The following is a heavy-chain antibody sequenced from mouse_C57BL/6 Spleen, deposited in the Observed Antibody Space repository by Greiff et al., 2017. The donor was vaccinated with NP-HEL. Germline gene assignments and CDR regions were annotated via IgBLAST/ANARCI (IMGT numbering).Heavy chain of an antibody. CDR3: ARGGLRDYFDY. J-gene: IGHJ2*01. CDR2: ISDGGSYT. Sequence: EVNVVESGGGLVKPGGSLKLSCAASGFTFSSYAMSWVRQTPEKRLEWVATISDGGSYTYYPDNVKGRFTISRDNAKNNLYLQMSHLKSEDTAMYYCARGGLRDYFDYWGQGTTLTVSS. V-gene: IGHV5-4*03. D-gene: IGHD2-4*01. CDR1: GFTFSSYA.